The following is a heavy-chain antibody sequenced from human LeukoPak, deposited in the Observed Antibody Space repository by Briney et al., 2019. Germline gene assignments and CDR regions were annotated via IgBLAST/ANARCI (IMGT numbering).Heavy chain of an antibody. V-gene: IGHV4-34*01. CDR1: GGSFSGYY. CDR3: ARDFNVRMNYGDYGWFDP. Sequence: SETLSLTCGVYGGSFSGYYWNWIRQPPGKGLEWIGEINHSGNTNYNPSLKSRVTMSVDTSKNQFSLKLSSVTAADTAVYYCARDFNVRMNYGDYGWFDPWARAPWSPSPQ. CDR2: INHSGNT. J-gene: IGHJ5*02. D-gene: IGHD4-17*01.